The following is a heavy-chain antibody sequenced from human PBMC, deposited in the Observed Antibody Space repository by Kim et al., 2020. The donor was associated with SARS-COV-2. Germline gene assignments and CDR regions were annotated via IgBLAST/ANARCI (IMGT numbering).Heavy chain of an antibody. CDR1: GGSFSGYY. CDR3: ARARFTMVRGGDYDY. CDR2: INHSGST. J-gene: IGHJ4*02. V-gene: IGHV4-34*01. D-gene: IGHD3-10*01. Sequence: SETLSLTCAVYGGSFSGYYWSWIRQPPGKGLEWIGEINHSGSTNYNPSLKSRVTISVDTSKNQFSLKLSSVTAADTAVYYCARARFTMVRGGDYDYWGQGTLVTVSS.